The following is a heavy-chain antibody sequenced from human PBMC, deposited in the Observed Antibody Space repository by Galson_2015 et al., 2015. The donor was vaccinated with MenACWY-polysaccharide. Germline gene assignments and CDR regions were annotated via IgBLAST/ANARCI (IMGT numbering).Heavy chain of an antibody. D-gene: IGHD1-7*01. J-gene: IGHJ4*02. CDR1: GFIFSNYW. Sequence: SLRLSCAASGFIFSNYWMHWVRQAPGKGLVWVSRINTDGSVTSYADSVKGRFTISRDNAKNRLLLQMNSPSVDDTAVYYCAKDQRWNLPDYWGQGILVTVSS. V-gene: IGHV3-74*01. CDR2: INTDGSVT. CDR3: AKDQRWNLPDY.